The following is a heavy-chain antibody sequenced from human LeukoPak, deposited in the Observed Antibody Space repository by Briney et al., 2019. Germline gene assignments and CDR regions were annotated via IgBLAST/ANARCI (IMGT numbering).Heavy chain of an antibody. CDR2: MQSTGNS. J-gene: IGHJ4*02. D-gene: IGHD5-18*01. CDR3: ARDKQHSYGRYFDH. V-gene: IGHV4-59*01. CDR1: GGSISTYH. Sequence: PSETLSLTCSVSGGSISTYHWNWIRQPPGKGLEWIGYMQSTGNSKYSPSLKSRVAIFVDTSKNQVVLNLNSVTAADTAVYYCARDKQHSYGRYFDHWGQGMLVTVSS.